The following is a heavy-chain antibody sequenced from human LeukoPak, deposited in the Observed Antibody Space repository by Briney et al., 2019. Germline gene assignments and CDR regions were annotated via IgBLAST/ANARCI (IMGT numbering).Heavy chain of an antibody. CDR3: SRRLDY. CDR1: GFPFSDSW. V-gene: IGHV3-7*01. J-gene: IGHJ4*02. Sequence: PGGSLRLSCAASGFPFSDSWMDWVRQTPGKGMEWVANIKQDGSEKHYADSVKGRFTISRDNAKNSLFLQMNGLRAEDTAAYYRSRRLDYWGQGALVTVSS. CDR2: IKQDGSEK.